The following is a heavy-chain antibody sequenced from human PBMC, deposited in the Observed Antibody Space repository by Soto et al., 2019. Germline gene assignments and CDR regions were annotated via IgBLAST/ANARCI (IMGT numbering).Heavy chain of an antibody. D-gene: IGHD1-1*01. CDR1: GFTFSAYA. CDR2: ISNTGGTT. Sequence: GGSLRLSCATSGFTFSAYAMGWVRQAPGKGLEWVSTISNTGGTTYYADSVKGRFTVSRVNSRNTLYLQMNGLRAEDTAIYYCVPERPARTPDVWGQGTTVTVYS. J-gene: IGHJ6*02. V-gene: IGHV3-23*01. CDR3: VPERPARTPDV.